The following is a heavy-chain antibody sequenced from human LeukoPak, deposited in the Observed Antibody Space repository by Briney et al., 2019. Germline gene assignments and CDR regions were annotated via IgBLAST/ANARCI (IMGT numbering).Heavy chain of an antibody. CDR2: IYHSGST. CDR1: GYSISSGYY. V-gene: IGHV4-38-2*02. D-gene: IGHD4-17*01. Sequence: SETLSLTCTVSGYSISSGYYWGWIRQPPGKGLEWIGSIYHSGSTYYNPSLKSRVTISVDTSKNQFSLKLSSVTAADTAVYYCARDSDYGDYRIGYWGQGTLVTVSS. CDR3: ARDSDYGDYRIGY. J-gene: IGHJ4*02.